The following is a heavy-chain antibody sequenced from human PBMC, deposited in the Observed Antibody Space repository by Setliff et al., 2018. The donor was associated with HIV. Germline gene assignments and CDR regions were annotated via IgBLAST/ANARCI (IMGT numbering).Heavy chain of an antibody. CDR3: ARDLSYDYDRSSDTFDY. D-gene: IGHD3-22*01. CDR1: GFIFSSYE. J-gene: IGHJ4*02. Sequence: GGSLRLSCAASGFIFSSYEMNWVRQAPGKGLEWVSYINSDGTSTTYADSVKGRSTISRDNAKNTLYLQMNSLRAEDTAVYYCARDLSYDYDRSSDTFDYWGQGTLVTVSS. V-gene: IGHV3-74*03. CDR2: INSDGTST.